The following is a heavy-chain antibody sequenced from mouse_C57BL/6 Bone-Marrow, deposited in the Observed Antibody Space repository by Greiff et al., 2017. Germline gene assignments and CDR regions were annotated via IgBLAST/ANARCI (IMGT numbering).Heavy chain of an antibody. CDR3: AEEGGYYYCSSSYYFDY. CDR2: IYPRSGNT. CDR1: GYTFTSYG. V-gene: IGHV1-81*01. D-gene: IGHD1-1*01. J-gene: IGHJ2*01. Sequence: VQLQQSGAELARPGASVKLSCKASGYTFTSYGISWVKQRTGQGLEWIGEIYPRSGNTYYNEKFKGKATLTADKSSSTAYMELRSLTSEDAAVYFCAEEGGYYYCSSSYYFDYWGQGTTLTVSS.